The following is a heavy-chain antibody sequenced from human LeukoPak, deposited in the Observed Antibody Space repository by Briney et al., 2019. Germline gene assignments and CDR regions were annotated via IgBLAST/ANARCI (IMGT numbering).Heavy chain of an antibody. Sequence: ASVKVSCKVSGYTHTELSMHWVRQAPGKGLEWMGGFDPEDGETIYAQKFQGRVTMTEDTSTDTAYMELSSLRSEDTAVYYCATAKPDYYDSSGYYYLDYWGQGTLVTVSS. V-gene: IGHV1-24*01. J-gene: IGHJ4*02. CDR1: GYTHTELS. D-gene: IGHD3-22*01. CDR2: FDPEDGET. CDR3: ATAKPDYYDSSGYYYLDY.